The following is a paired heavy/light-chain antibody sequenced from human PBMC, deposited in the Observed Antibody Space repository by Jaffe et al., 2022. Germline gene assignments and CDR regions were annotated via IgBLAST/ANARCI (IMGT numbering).Heavy chain of an antibody. Sequence: EVQLVQSGAEVKKPGDSLKISCKGSGYSFNTNWIGWVRQMPGKGLEWMGIIYPADSDTRYSPSFQGQVTISADKSVNTAYLQWSSLKASDTAMYYCAICISSDCYSSNWGQGTLVTVSS. D-gene: IGHD3-22*01. CDR2: IYPADSDT. J-gene: IGHJ4*02. V-gene: IGHV5-51*03. CDR3: AICISSDCYSSN. CDR1: GYSFNTNW.
Light chain of an antibody. CDR3: QKYISARWT. CDR2: AAS. V-gene: IGKV1-27*01. CDR1: QGIGNY. Sequence: DIQMTQSPSSLSASVGDRVTITCRASQGIGNYLAWYQQKPGKVPRVLIYAASTLQSGVPSRFSGSGSGTDFTLTISSLQPEDVATYYCQKYISARWTFGQGTKVEIK. J-gene: IGKJ1*01.